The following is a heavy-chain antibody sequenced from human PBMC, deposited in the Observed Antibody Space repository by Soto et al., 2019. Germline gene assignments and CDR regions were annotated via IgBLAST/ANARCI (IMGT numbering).Heavy chain of an antibody. Sequence: QVQLVQSGAEVKEPGASVKVSCKASGYTFQNYHMHWVRQAPGQGLEWMGIIHPSGDTKTYAQKFXGGXAMTRDTPTTTAYMELSSLTSEDTAVYFCARDLWGSWTVDYWGQGTLVTVSS. J-gene: IGHJ4*02. D-gene: IGHD3-16*01. CDR2: IHPSGDTK. CDR3: ARDLWGSWTVDY. CDR1: GYTFQNYH. V-gene: IGHV1-46*02.